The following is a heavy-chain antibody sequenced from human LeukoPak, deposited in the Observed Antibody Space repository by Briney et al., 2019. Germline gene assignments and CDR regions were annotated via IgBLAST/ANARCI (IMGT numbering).Heavy chain of an antibody. V-gene: IGHV3-74*01. CDR1: GFTFSSYW. D-gene: IGHD3-3*01. Sequence: GGSLRLFCAPSGFTFSSYWIHWVRQAPGKGLVCVSRINSDGSNTSYADSVKGPFTLSRDNAKNSLYLQMNRLRAEDKAVYYCARAPRYDFWSGYLNYYYYYYMDVWGKGATVTVSS. CDR2: INSDGSNT. J-gene: IGHJ6*03. CDR3: ARAPRYDFWSGYLNYYYYYYMDV.